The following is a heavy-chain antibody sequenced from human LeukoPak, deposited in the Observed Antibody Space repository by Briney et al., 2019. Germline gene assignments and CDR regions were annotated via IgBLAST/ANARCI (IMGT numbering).Heavy chain of an antibody. J-gene: IGHJ4*02. CDR2: IRYDGSNK. D-gene: IGHD4-17*01. CDR1: GFTFSSYG. CDR3: AKDTVIYGDQYYFDY. Sequence: QPGGSLRLSCAASGFTFSSYGMHWVRQAPGKGLEWVAFIRYDGSNKYYADSVKGRFTISRDNSKNTLYLQMNSLRAEDTAVYYCAKDTVIYGDQYYFDYWGQGTLVTVSS. V-gene: IGHV3-30*02.